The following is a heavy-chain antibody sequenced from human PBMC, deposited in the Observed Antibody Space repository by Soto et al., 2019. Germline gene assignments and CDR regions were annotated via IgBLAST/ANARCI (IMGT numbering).Heavy chain of an antibody. Sequence: EVRLVQSGGVVAQPGGSLRLSCAASGFTSYDYTMHWVRQVPGRGLEWVSLISWDGGSTYYADSVKGRFTISRDNSKNSLYLQMNSLRTDDTALYYCAKDVIAARPYYYFGLDVWGQGTTVTVSS. V-gene: IGHV3-43*01. CDR2: ISWDGGST. CDR3: AKDVIAARPYYYFGLDV. CDR1: GFTSYDYT. J-gene: IGHJ6*02. D-gene: IGHD6-6*01.